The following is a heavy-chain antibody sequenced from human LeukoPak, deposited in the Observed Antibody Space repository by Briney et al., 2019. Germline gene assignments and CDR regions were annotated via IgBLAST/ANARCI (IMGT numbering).Heavy chain of an antibody. CDR1: GGSISSYY. J-gene: IGHJ2*01. V-gene: IGHV4-59*12. CDR3: ARGAGASSWYFDL. Sequence: SETLSLTCTVSGGSISSYYWSWIRQPPGKGLEWIGYIYYSGSTNYNPSLKSRVTISVDTSKNQFSLKLSSVTAADTAVYYCARGAGASSWYFDLWGRGTLVTVSS. CDR2: IYYSGST. D-gene: IGHD6-13*01.